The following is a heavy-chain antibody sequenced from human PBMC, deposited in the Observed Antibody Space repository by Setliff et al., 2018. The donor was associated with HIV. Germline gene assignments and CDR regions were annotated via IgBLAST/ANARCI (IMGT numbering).Heavy chain of an antibody. J-gene: IGHJ4*02. V-gene: IGHV1-18*01. Sequence: ASVKVSCKASGYNFFSYGISWVRQAPGQGLEWMGWISTFDGNTDYAQNVQDRVTMTTDTSTSTVCMELRSLRSDDTAVYYCARVPGDYGDNPIDYWGQGTLVTVSS. CDR1: GYNFFSYG. CDR2: ISTFDGNT. CDR3: ARVPGDYGDNPIDY. D-gene: IGHD4-17*01.